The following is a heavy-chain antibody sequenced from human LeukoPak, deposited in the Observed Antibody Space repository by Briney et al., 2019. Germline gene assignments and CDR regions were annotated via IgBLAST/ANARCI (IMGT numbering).Heavy chain of an antibody. CDR3: ARVRLRFDWLLYRPLNFDY. J-gene: IGHJ4*02. CDR1: GGSISSSSYY. D-gene: IGHD3-9*01. CDR2: IYYSGST. Sequence: PSETLSLTCTVSGGSISSSSYYWGWIRQPPGKGLEWIGSIYYSGSTYYNPSLKSRVTISVDTSKNQFSLKLSSVTAADTAVYYCARVRLRFDWLLYRPLNFDYWGQGTLVTVSS. V-gene: IGHV4-39*07.